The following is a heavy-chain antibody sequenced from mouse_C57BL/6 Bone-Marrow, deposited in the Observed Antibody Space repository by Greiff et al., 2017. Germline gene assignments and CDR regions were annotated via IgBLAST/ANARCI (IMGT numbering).Heavy chain of an antibody. J-gene: IGHJ1*03. CDR2: IDPSDSYT. D-gene: IGHD1-1*01. CDR1: GYTFTSYW. V-gene: IGHV1-59*01. CDR3: ARGAGSGSYWYFDF. Sequence: VQLQQPGAELVRPGTSVKLSCKASGYTFTSYWMHWVKQRPGQGLEWIGVIDPSDSYTNYNQKFKGKATLTVDTSSSTAYMQLSSLTSEDSAVYYCARGAGSGSYWYFDFGGTGTTVTVSA.